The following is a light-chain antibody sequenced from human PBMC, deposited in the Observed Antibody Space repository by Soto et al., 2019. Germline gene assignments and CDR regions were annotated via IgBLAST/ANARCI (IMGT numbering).Light chain of an antibody. CDR3: QQYSSFSRT. J-gene: IGKJ1*01. CDR1: QTISSW. Sequence: DTQMTQSPSTLSASVGDRVTITCRASQTISSWLAWYQQKPGKAPELLIYDASTLESGVPSRFSGSGSGTEFSLTISSLQPDDFATFYCQQYSSFSRTFGQGTKVEIK. V-gene: IGKV1-5*01. CDR2: DAS.